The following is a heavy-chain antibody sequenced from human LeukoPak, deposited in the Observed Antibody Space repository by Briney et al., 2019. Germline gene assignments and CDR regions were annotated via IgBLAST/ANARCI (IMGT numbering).Heavy chain of an antibody. Sequence: ESLKISCKGSGYMFNSYWIGWVRQMPGKGLEWVAMINPDDTNIAYSPSFQGQVTISADRSISTAYLQWSSLKASDTAMYYCARPRRAERDEDFWGQGTLVTVSS. CDR1: GYMFNSYW. CDR2: INPDDTNI. CDR3: ARPRRAERDEDF. V-gene: IGHV5-51*01. J-gene: IGHJ4*02. D-gene: IGHD1-1*01.